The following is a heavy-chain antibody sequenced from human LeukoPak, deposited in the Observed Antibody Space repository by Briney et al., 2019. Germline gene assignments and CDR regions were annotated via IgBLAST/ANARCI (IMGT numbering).Heavy chain of an antibody. CDR3: TVVVIRYYFDY. CDR1: GFTFSSYA. Sequence: GGSLRLSCAASGFTFSSYAMSWVRQAPGKGLEWVSAISGSGGSTYYADSVKGRFTISRDNSKNTLYLQMNSLRAEDTAVYYCTVVVIRYYFDYWGQGTLVTVSS. D-gene: IGHD3-22*01. J-gene: IGHJ4*02. V-gene: IGHV3-23*01. CDR2: ISGSGGST.